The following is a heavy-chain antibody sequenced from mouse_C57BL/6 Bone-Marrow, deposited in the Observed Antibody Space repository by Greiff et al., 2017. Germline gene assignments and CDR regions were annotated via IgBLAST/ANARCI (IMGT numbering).Heavy chain of an antibody. CDR2: IYPRSGNT. CDR1: GYTFTSYG. Sequence: VQLVESGAELARPGASVKLSCKASGYTFTSYGISWVKQRTGQGLEWIGEIYPRSGNTYYNEKFKGKATLTADKSSSTAYMELRSLTSEDSAVYFCAKGPYYYGSSYYWYFDGWGTGTTVTVSS. CDR3: AKGPYYYGSSYYWYFDG. V-gene: IGHV1-81*01. D-gene: IGHD1-1*01. J-gene: IGHJ1*03.